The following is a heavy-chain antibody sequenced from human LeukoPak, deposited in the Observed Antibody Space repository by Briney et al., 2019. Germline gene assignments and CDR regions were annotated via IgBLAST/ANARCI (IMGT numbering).Heavy chain of an antibody. CDR2: ISSSSSTI. Sequence: GGSLRLSCAASGFTFSSYSMNWVRQAPGKGLEWVSYISSSSSTIYYADSVKGRFTISRDNAKNSLYLQMNSLRAEDTAVYYCVRISYDSSAPWVAYYYYGMDVWGQGTTVTVSS. CDR3: VRISYDSSAPWVAYYYYGMDV. CDR1: GFTFSSYS. J-gene: IGHJ6*02. V-gene: IGHV3-48*01. D-gene: IGHD3-22*01.